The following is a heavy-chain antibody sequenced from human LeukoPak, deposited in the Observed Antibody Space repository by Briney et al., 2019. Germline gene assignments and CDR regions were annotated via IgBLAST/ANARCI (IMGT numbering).Heavy chain of an antibody. V-gene: IGHV4-59*01. J-gene: IGHJ4*02. CDR3: ARDGYSYGYWYFDY. CDR1: GGSISSYY. D-gene: IGHD5-18*01. CDR2: IYYSGST. Sequence: TSETLSLTCTVSGGSISSYYWSWIRQPPGKGLEWIGYIYYSGSTNYNPSLKSRVTISVDTSKNQFSLKLSSVTAADTAVYYCARDGYSYGYWYFDYWGQGTLVTVSS.